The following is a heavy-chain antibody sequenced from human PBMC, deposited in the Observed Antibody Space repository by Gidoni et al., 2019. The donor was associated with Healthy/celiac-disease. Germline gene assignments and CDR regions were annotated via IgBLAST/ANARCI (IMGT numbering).Heavy chain of an antibody. J-gene: IGHJ3*02. D-gene: IGHD4-17*01. CDR3: ARDRATRDYGDSPSSPSRAFDI. CDR1: GFAFRSYE. V-gene: IGHV3-48*03. CDR2: ISSSGSTI. Sequence: EVQLVESGGGLVQPGGSLRLSCAASGFAFRSYEMNWVRQAPGKGLEWVSYISSSGSTIYYADSVKGRFTISRDNAKNSLYLQMNSLRAEDTAVYYCARDRATRDYGDSPSSPSRAFDIWGQGTMVTVSS.